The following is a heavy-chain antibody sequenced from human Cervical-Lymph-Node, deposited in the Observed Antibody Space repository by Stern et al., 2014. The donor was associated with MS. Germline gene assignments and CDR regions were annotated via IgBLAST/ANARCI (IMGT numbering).Heavy chain of an antibody. Sequence: QVQLVESGAEVKKPGSSVKVSCKASGGTFSSYAISWVRQAPGQGLEWMGGIIPIFGTANYAQKFQGRVTITADESTSTAYMELSSLRSEDTAVYYCARDPVAEEWDYYYGMDVWGQGTTVTVSS. D-gene: IGHD3-3*01. V-gene: IGHV1-69*01. CDR1: GGTFSSYA. CDR2: IIPIFGTA. J-gene: IGHJ6*02. CDR3: ARDPVAEEWDYYYGMDV.